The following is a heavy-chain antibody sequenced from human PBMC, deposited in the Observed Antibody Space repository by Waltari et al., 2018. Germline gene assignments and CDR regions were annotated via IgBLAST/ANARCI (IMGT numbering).Heavy chain of an antibody. V-gene: IGHV4-61*02. D-gene: IGHD3-9*01. J-gene: IGHJ6*02. CDR3: ARDEARYYDIMTGGGYYGLDV. Sequence: QVQLQASGPGLVRPSQTLSLTCPVSGRSISSVSVYWTWIRQPAGKGLEWVGYIFTSGSTNYNPFLKSRVSVSLDTSENQFSLRLSSVTAADTAVYYCARDEARYYDIMTGGGYYGLDVWGQGTTVTVSS. CDR2: IFTSGST. CDR1: GRSISSVSVY.